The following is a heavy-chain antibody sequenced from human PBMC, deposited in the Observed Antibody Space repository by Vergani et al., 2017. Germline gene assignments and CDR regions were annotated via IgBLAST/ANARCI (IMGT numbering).Heavy chain of an antibody. V-gene: IGHV3-49*04. CDR3: AKDTPPIVVVPAAPHDAFDI. D-gene: IGHD2-2*01. CDR2: IWSKPYGGTT. J-gene: IGHJ3*02. CDR1: GFTLGDYA. Sequence: EVHLVESGGGLVQPGRSLRLSCSGSGFTLGDYAMTWVRQAPGKGLEWVAFIWSKPYGGTTEYAASVKGRFTISRDDSKSIAYLQMSSLKAEDTAVYYCAKDTPPIVVVPAAPHDAFDIWGQGTMVTVSS.